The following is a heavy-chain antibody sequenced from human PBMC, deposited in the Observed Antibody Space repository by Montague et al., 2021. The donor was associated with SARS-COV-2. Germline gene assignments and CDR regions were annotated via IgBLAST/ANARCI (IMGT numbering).Heavy chain of an antibody. D-gene: IGHD5-24*01. Sequence: SETLSLTCAVYRGSFHIFSWGWIRQSPGKGLEWIGEIDHSGNTKYNPSLESRVTTSVDTPKNQFSLNLTSVTAADTAMYYCARGSRVAGITPGFRNWGQGTQVAVSS. J-gene: IGHJ1*01. CDR1: RGSFHIFS. CDR3: ARGSRVAGITPGFRN. V-gene: IGHV4-34*01. CDR2: IDHSGNT.